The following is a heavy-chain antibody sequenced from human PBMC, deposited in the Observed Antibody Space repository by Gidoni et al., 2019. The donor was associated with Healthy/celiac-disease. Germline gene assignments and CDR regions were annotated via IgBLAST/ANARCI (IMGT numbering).Heavy chain of an antibody. Sequence: EVQLLESGGGLVQPGGSLRLSCAASGVTFSSYAMSWVRQAPGKGLEWGSAISGSGGSTYYADSVKGRFTISRDNSKNTLYLQMNSLRAEDTAVYYCAKDRISLLDGSFDYWGQGTLVTVSS. V-gene: IGHV3-23*01. CDR3: AKDRISLLDGSFDY. J-gene: IGHJ4*02. CDR2: ISGSGGST. D-gene: IGHD2-15*01. CDR1: GVTFSSYA.